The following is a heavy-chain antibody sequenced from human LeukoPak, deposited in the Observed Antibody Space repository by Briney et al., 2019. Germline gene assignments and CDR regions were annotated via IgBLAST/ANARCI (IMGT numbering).Heavy chain of an antibody. CDR3: ARGHDRSGYSSSWVVYFDY. D-gene: IGHD6-13*01. J-gene: IGHJ4*02. Sequence: SETLSLTCTVSGYSISSGYYWGWIRQPPGKGLEWIGEINHSGSTNYNPSLKSRVTISVDTSKNQFSLKLSSVTAADTAVYYCARGHDRSGYSSSWVVYFDYWGQGTLVTVSS. V-gene: IGHV4-38-2*02. CDR2: INHSGST. CDR1: GYSISSGYY.